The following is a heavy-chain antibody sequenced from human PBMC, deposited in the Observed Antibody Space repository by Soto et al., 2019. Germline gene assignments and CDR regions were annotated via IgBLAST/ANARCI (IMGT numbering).Heavy chain of an antibody. Sequence: EVHLLESGGGLTQAGGSLRLSCAASGYTFRDYAMHWVRQAPGKGLEWVSSISASGGTSYHADSVKGRFTISRDNSENTLSLQMNSLRVDDAAIYFCAKDFFYGSGSDLAYDYWGQGTLVSVSS. CDR1: GYTFRDYA. CDR3: AKDFFYGSGSDLAYDY. J-gene: IGHJ4*02. CDR2: ISASGGTS. V-gene: IGHV3-23*01. D-gene: IGHD3-10*01.